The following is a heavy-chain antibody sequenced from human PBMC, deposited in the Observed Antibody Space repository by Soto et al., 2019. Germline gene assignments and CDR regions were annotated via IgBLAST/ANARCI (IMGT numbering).Heavy chain of an antibody. J-gene: IGHJ3*02. CDR3: ARLGMYYYDSSGYYGAFDI. CDR2: ISAYNGNT. CDR1: GYTFTSYG. Sequence: VKVSCKASGYTFTSYGISWVRQAPGQGLEWMGWISAYNGNTNYAQKLQGRVTMTTDTSTSTAYMELRSLRSDDTAVYYCARLGMYYYDSSGYYGAFDIWGQGTMVTVSS. D-gene: IGHD3-22*01. V-gene: IGHV1-18*01.